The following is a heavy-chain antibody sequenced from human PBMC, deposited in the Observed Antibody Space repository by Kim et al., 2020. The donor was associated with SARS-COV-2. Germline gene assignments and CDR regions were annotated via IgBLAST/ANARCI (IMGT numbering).Heavy chain of an antibody. CDR2: IYTSGST. J-gene: IGHJ5*02. V-gene: IGHV4-61*02. D-gene: IGHD3-10*01. CDR3: AREGGVTMVRAARWFDP. CDR1: GGSISSGSYY. Sequence: SETLSLTCTVSGGSISSGSYYWSWIRQPAGKGLEWIGRIYTSGSTNYNPSLKSRVTISVDTSKNQFSLKLSSVTAADTAVYYCAREGGVTMVRAARWFDPWGQGTLVTVSS.